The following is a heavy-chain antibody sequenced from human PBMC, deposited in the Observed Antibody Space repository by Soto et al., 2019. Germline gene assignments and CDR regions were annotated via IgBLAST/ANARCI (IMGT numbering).Heavy chain of an antibody. CDR2: INHSGST. J-gene: IGHJ4*02. CDR3: ARDKITGLFDY. D-gene: IGHD2-8*02. Sequence: XXTLSLPFTVSGGSITSYYWPWIRQPPGTGLEWIGEINHSGSTNYNPSLKSRVTISVDTSKNQFSLKLTYVTAADTAVYYCARDKITGLFDYWGQGTLVTVSS. CDR1: GGSITSYY. V-gene: IGHV4-34*01.